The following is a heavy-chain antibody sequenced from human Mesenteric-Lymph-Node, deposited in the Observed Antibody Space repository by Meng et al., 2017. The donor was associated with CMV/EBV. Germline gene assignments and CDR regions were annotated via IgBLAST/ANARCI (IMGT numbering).Heavy chain of an antibody. CDR2: ISRDNGNT. Sequence: WISRDNGNTHYLQNLQGRLTMTRDTSTNTAYMELRSLGSGDTAVYYCARALPYYDRSGSFFEYWGQGTLVTVSS. D-gene: IGHD3-22*01. J-gene: IGHJ4*02. CDR3: ARALPYYDRSGSFFEY. V-gene: IGHV1-18*01.